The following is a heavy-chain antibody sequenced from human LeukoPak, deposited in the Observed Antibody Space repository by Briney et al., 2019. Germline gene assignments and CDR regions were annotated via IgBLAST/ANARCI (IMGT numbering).Heavy chain of an antibody. CDR2: ISGYNGNT. CDR3: STGTITMIRGTVYYYYGLDV. Sequence: ASVKVSCKASGYTFTSYGISWVRQAPGQGLEWMGWISGYNGNTNYAQRFQGRVTMATDTSTNTAYMELRSLRSDDTAVYYCSTGTITMIRGTVYYYYGLDVWGQGTTVTVSS. CDR1: GYTFTSYG. D-gene: IGHD3-10*01. V-gene: IGHV1-18*01. J-gene: IGHJ6*02.